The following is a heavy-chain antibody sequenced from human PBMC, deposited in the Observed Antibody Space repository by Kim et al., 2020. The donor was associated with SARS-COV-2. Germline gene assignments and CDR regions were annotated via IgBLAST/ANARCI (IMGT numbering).Heavy chain of an antibody. Sequence: SETLSLTCTVSGGSISSSTYYWAWIRQPPGKGLEWIGDISYTGTTYYNASLKSRVIMSVDTSKNQFSLRLSSVTAADTALYYCARSYYDSSGYYPNYFDYWGQGTLVTVSS. V-gene: IGHV4-39*01. CDR3: ARSYYDSSGYYPNYFDY. CDR2: ISYTGTT. D-gene: IGHD3-22*01. J-gene: IGHJ4*02. CDR1: GGSISSSTYY.